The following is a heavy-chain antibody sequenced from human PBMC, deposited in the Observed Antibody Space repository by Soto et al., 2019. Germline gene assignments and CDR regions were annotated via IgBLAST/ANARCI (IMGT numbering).Heavy chain of an antibody. Sequence: EVQLLESGGGLVQPGGSLRLSCATDGFTFDSYAMHWVRQAPGKGLEWVSSLSGSGYQTYYADSVKGRLTISRDRSKNTVSLQMNSLRAEATAVYFCATDRLTVFGVVVTFEDWGRGTLVTVAS. D-gene: IGHD3-3*01. CDR1: GFTFDSYA. CDR2: LSGSGYQT. V-gene: IGHV3-23*01. CDR3: ATDRLTVFGVVVTFED. J-gene: IGHJ4*02.